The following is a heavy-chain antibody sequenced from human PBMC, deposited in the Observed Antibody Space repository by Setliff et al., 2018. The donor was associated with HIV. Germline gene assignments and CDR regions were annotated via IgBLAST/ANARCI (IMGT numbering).Heavy chain of an antibody. J-gene: IGHJ5*01. CDR3: AKEERTSCPRVES. V-gene: IGHV4-61*02. D-gene: IGHD2-2*01. CDR2: IYIHGGT. CDR1: GVSISSDDYF. Sequence: PSETLSLTCTVSGVSISSDDYFWTWIRQPAGKGLEWIGRIYIHGGTSYSPSLKSRATISLDTAKNQFSLMLTSVTAADTAVYYCAKEERTSCPRVESWGHGTLVTVSS.